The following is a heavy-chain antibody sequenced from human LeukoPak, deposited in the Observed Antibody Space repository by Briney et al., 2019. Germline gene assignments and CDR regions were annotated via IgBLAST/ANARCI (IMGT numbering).Heavy chain of an antibody. V-gene: IGHV4-4*07. CDR1: GGSIGWDY. CDR3: AREEYFQDSNGYSYYFHF. Sequence: SETLSLTCTVSGGSIGWDYWSWIRQSAGKGLEWIGRIYKSGSTNYNPSLRSRVTMSVDTSKNQFSLNVTSVTAADTAVYYCAREEYFQDSNGYSYYFHFWGQGSLVTVSS. J-gene: IGHJ4*02. CDR2: IYKSGST. D-gene: IGHD3-22*01.